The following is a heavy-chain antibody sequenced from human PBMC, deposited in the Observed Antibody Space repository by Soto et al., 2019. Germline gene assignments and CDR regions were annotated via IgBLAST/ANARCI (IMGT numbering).Heavy chain of an antibody. Sequence: SETLSLTCSVSGATISSYYWTWIRQPPGGGLEWIGYMHHTQGTNDNPSLRGRVHMSIDTSMNQFSLRLTSVTAADTAVYYCARVPLVGHFDWPDPWGHGSLVTVSS. V-gene: IGHV4-59*01. D-gene: IGHD1-26*01. CDR3: ARVPLVGHFDWPDP. CDR1: GATISSYY. CDR2: MHHTQGT. J-gene: IGHJ5*02.